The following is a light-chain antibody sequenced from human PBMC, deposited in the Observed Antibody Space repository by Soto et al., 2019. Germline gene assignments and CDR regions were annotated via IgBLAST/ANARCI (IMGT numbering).Light chain of an antibody. Sequence: QSALTQPASVSGSPGQSITISCTGTSSDVGGYNYVSWYQQHPGIAPKLMIYEVSNRPSGVSNRFSGSRSGNTASLTISGLQADDEADYYCCSYTRSSTWVFGGGTQLTVL. CDR2: EVS. CDR1: SSDVGGYNY. V-gene: IGLV2-14*01. CDR3: CSYTRSSTWV. J-gene: IGLJ3*02.